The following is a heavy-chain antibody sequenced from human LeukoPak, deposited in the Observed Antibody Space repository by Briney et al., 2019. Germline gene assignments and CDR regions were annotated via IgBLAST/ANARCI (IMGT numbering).Heavy chain of an antibody. D-gene: IGHD5-24*01. V-gene: IGHV3-7*05. J-gene: IGHJ5*02. CDR2: IKQDGSEK. CDR1: GFTFSNYW. Sequence: GGSLRLSCAASGFTFSNYWMIWVRQAPGKGLEWVGNIKQDGSEKRYAESVRGRFSISRDNAQTSLYLQMNSLRAEDTAVYYCARASDPWLQLTWGQGTLVTVSS. CDR3: ARASDPWLQLT.